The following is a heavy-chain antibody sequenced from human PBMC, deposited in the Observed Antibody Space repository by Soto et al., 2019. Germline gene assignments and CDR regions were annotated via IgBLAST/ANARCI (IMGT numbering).Heavy chain of an antibody. J-gene: IGHJ4*02. Sequence: GGSLRLSCAASGFTFSNYAMSWVRQAPWSGLEWVSSISGSGGSTFYTNSVKGRFTISRDNFRNTLYLQMNSLRVEDAAVYYCAKGVDSSSWYPGYFDYWGQETLVTVSS. CDR1: GFTFSNYA. V-gene: IGHV3-23*01. CDR3: AKGVDSSSWYPGYFDY. CDR2: ISGSGGST. D-gene: IGHD6-13*01.